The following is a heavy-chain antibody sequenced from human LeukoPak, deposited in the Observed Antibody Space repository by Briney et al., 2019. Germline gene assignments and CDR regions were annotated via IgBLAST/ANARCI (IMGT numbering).Heavy chain of an antibody. Sequence: SETLSLTCTVSGGSISSGGYYWSWIRQHPGKGLEWIGYIYYSGSTYYNPSLKSRVTISVDTPKNQFSLKLSSVTAADTAVYYCARATRATPWDYYYYMDVWGKGTTVTVSS. V-gene: IGHV4-31*03. J-gene: IGHJ6*03. CDR1: GGSISSGGYY. D-gene: IGHD5-12*01. CDR2: IYYSGST. CDR3: ARATRATPWDYYYYMDV.